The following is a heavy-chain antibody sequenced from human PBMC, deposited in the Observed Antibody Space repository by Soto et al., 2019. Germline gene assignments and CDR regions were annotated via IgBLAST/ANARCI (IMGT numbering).Heavy chain of an antibody. CDR1: GYTFTSYY. V-gene: IGHV1-46*01. CDR2: INPSGGST. CDR3: ARDGYCSSTSCYRSGY. Sequence: ASVKVSCKASGYTFTSYYMHWVRQAPGQGLEWMGIINPSGGSTSYAQKFQGRVTMTRDTSTSTVYMELSSLRSEDTAVYYCARDGYCSSTSCYRSGYWGQGTLVTVSS. J-gene: IGHJ4*02. D-gene: IGHD2-2*03.